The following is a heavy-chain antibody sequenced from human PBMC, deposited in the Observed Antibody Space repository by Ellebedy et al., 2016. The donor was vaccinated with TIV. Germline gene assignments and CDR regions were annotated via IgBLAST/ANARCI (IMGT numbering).Heavy chain of an antibody. CDR3: ARSGFSTFDFDY. CDR2: VYHFENTDYN. D-gene: IGHD6-13*01. V-gene: IGHV4-38-2*01. CDR1: GYSIGSGYY. J-gene: IGHJ4*02. Sequence: GSLRLSCAVSGYSIGSGYYWGWIRQPPGKGLEWIGSVYHFENTDYNYYNPSLKSRVTVSGDTSNNHFSPNLTSVTAADTAVYYCARSGFSTFDFDYWGQGSQVTVSS.